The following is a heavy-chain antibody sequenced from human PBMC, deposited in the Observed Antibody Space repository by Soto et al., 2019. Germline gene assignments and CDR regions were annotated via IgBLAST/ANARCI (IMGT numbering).Heavy chain of an antibody. D-gene: IGHD3-16*02. J-gene: IGHJ4*02. CDR3: ARDNEWGYDYVWGSYRPEFYFDY. Sequence: QVQLVESGGGVVQPGRSLRLSCAASGFTFSSYGMHWVRQAPGKGLEWVAVIWYDGSNKYYADSVKGRFTISRDNSKNTLYLQMNSLRAEDTAVYYCARDNEWGYDYVWGSYRPEFYFDYWGQGTLVTVSS. CDR1: GFTFSSYG. V-gene: IGHV3-33*01. CDR2: IWYDGSNK.